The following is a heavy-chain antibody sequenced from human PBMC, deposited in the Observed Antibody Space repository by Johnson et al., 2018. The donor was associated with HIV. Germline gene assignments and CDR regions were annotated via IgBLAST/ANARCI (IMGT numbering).Heavy chain of an antibody. CDR2: IYSGGST. Sequence: MQLVESGGGLIQPGGSLRLSCAASGFTVSSNYMSWVRQAPGKGLEWVSVIYSGGSTYYADSVKGRFTISRDNSKNTLYLQMNSLRAEDTAVYYCAKGDCSGGSCYSFTDAFDIWGQGTMVTVSS. D-gene: IGHD2-15*01. CDR3: AKGDCSGGSCYSFTDAFDI. CDR1: GFTVSSNY. J-gene: IGHJ3*02. V-gene: IGHV3-66*03.